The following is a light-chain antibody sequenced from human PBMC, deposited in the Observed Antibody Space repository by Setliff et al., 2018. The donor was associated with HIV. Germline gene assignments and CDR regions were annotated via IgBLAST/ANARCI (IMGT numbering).Light chain of an antibody. CDR3: CSNTGSNTFA. CDR1: SNDVGRYDL. Sequence: QSALTQPASVSGSPGQSITISCTGTSNDVGRYDLVSWYQRHPARAPKLIIYQATRRPSGVSNRFSGSKSGNVASLTISGLQAEDEADYYCCSNTGSNTFAFGTGTKVTVL. J-gene: IGLJ1*01. V-gene: IGLV2-23*01. CDR2: QAT.